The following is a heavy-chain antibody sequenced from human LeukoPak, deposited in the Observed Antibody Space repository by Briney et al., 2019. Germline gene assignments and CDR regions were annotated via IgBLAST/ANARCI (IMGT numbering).Heavy chain of an antibody. CDR1: GGSISSYY. D-gene: IGHD4-17*01. CDR3: ARGEDGDYYFQH. CDR2: IYKSGSS. J-gene: IGHJ1*01. Sequence: SETLSLTCTVSGGSISSYYWNWIRLPPGKGLEWIGSIYKSGSSNYNPSLRSRVTISVDTSKNQFSLKLSSVTAADAAVYYCARGEDGDYYFQHWGQGTLVTVSS. V-gene: IGHV4-59*12.